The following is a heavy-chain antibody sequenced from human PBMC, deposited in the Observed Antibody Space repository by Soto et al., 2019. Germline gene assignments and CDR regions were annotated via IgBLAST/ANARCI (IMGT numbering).Heavy chain of an antibody. CDR1: GLTFSSYA. J-gene: IGHJ4*02. Sequence: PKRVPNTVSGLTFSSYAMPWVLKAPGKGLEWVAVISYDGSNKYYADSVKGRFTISRDNSKNTLYLQMNSLRAEDTAVYYCAREGLWFGELFDYWGQGTLVTVSS. CDR2: ISYDGSNK. D-gene: IGHD3-10*01. V-gene: IGHV3-30-3*01. CDR3: AREGLWFGELFDY.